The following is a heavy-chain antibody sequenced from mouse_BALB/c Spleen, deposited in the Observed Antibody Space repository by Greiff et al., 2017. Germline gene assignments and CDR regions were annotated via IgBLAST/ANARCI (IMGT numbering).Heavy chain of an antibody. V-gene: IGHV5-12-1*01. Sequence: EVKLMESGGGLVKPGGSLKLSCAASGFAFSSYDMSWVRQTPEKRLEWVEYISSGGGSTYYPDTVKGRFTISRDNAKNTLYLQMSSLKSEDTAMYYCARCAYGKGRTFADWGQGTLVTVSA. CDR1: GFAFSSYD. CDR3: ARCAYGKGRTFAD. J-gene: IGHJ3*01. D-gene: IGHD2-1*01. CDR2: ISSGGGST.